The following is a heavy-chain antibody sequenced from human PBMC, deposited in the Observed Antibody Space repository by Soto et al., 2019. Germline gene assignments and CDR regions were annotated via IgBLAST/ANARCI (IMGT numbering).Heavy chain of an antibody. V-gene: IGHV5-51*01. J-gene: IGHJ4*02. CDR2: IYPGDSDT. Sequence: GESLKISCKGSGYSFTSYWIGWVRQMPGKGLEWMGIIYPGDSDTRYSPSFQGQVTISADKSISTAYLQWSSLKASDTAMYYCARPGYYDYIWGMVGSFDYWGQGTLVTVSS. CDR3: ARPGYYDYIWGMVGSFDY. D-gene: IGHD3-16*01. CDR1: GYSFTSYW.